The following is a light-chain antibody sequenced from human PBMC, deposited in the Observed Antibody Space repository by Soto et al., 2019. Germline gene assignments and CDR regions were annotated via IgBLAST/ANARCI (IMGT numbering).Light chain of an antibody. V-gene: IGLV1-44*01. J-gene: IGLJ2*01. Sequence: QSVLTQPPSASGTPGQRVTISCSVSSPSIAGNTVNWYQHVPGTAPKLLIYLNNQRPSGVPDRFSSSKSGTSASLAISALQSEDEAAYYCAAWDDNLHGPIFGGGTKLTVL. CDR3: AAWDDNLHGPI. CDR1: SPSIAGNT. CDR2: LNN.